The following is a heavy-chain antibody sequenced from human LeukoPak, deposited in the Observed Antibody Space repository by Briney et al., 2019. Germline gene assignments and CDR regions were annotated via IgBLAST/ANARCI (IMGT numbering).Heavy chain of an antibody. D-gene: IGHD5-18*01. Sequence: GGSLRLSCAASGFTFSSYSMNWVRQAPGKGLEWVSSISSSSSYIYYADSVKGRFTISRDNAKNSLYLQMNSLRAEDTAVYYCARDLYSYEAFDIWGQGTMVTVSS. CDR2: ISSSSSYI. CDR1: GFTFSSYS. CDR3: ARDLYSYEAFDI. J-gene: IGHJ3*02. V-gene: IGHV3-21*01.